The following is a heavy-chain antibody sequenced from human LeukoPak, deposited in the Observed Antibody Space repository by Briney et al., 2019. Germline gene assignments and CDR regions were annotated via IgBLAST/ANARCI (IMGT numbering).Heavy chain of an antibody. CDR2: IYYSGST. Sequence: SETLSLTCTVSGGSISSRSYYWGWIRQPPGKGLEWIGSIYYSGSTYYNPSLKSRVTISVDTSKNQFSLKLSSVTAADTAVYYCARRGRIPGYSSGWPYYYMDVWGKGTTVTVPS. J-gene: IGHJ6*03. D-gene: IGHD6-25*01. V-gene: IGHV4-39*01. CDR1: GGSISSRSYY. CDR3: ARRGRIPGYSSGWPYYYMDV.